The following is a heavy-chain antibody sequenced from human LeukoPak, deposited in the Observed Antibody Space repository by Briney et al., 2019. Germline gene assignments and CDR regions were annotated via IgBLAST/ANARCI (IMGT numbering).Heavy chain of an antibody. D-gene: IGHD6-19*01. Sequence: GGSLRLSCAASGFTFSSCAMSWVRQAPGKGLEWVSAISGSGGSTYYADSVKGRFTISRDNSKNTLYLQMNSLRAEDTAVYYCAKVSGVHSSGWYNFDYWGQGTLVTVSS. J-gene: IGHJ4*02. CDR3: AKVSGVHSSGWYNFDY. CDR2: ISGSGGST. V-gene: IGHV3-23*01. CDR1: GFTFSSCA.